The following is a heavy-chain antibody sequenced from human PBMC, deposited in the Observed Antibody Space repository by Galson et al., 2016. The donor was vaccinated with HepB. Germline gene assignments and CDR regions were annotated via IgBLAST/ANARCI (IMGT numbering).Heavy chain of an antibody. V-gene: IGHV1-18*04. CDR1: GYTFSNYD. CDR3: TGTIFGVVY. CDR2: ISAYNDNT. D-gene: IGHD3-3*01. Sequence: SVKVSCKASGYTFSNYDITWVRQAPGQGLEWLGWISAYNDNTSFAQKVQGRLTMTRDTSTSTAYMELRSLRSDATAVYYCTGTIFGVVYWGQGTLVTVSS. J-gene: IGHJ4*02.